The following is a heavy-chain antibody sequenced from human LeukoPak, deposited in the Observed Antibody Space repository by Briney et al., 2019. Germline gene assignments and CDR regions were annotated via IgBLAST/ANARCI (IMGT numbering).Heavy chain of an antibody. CDR2: IYHSGST. CDR3: ARAGNPGGNLASYGDYSDRGSWFDP. J-gene: IGHJ5*02. D-gene: IGHD4-17*01. Sequence: PSETLSLICTVPGYSISSGYYWGWIRQPPGKGLEWIGSIYHSGSTYYNPSLKSRVTISVDTSKNQFSLKLSSVTAADTAVYYCARAGNPGGNLASYGDYSDRGSWFDPWGQGTLVTVSS. CDR1: GYSISSGYY. V-gene: IGHV4-38-2*02.